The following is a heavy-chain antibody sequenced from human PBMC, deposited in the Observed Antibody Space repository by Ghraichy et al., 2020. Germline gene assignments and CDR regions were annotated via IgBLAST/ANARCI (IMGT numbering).Heavy chain of an antibody. Sequence: SETLSPTCTVSGGSISSYYWSWIRQPPGKGLEWIGYIYYNGSTNYNPSLKSRVTISVDTSKNQFSLKLSSVTAADTAVYYCARASWQQLVLGAFDIWGQGTMVTVSS. CDR3: ARASWQQLVLGAFDI. J-gene: IGHJ3*02. CDR2: IYYNGST. CDR1: GGSISSYY. D-gene: IGHD6-13*01. V-gene: IGHV4-59*01.